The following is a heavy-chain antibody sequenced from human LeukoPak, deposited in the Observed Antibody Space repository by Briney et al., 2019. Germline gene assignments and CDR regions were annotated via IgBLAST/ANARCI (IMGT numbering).Heavy chain of an antibody. CDR1: GFSFGSFE. J-gene: IGHJ4*02. D-gene: IGHD5-12*01. CDR2: ISSSGSTI. V-gene: IGHV3-48*03. Sequence: QPGGSLRLSCAASGFSFGSFEMNWVRQAPGKGLEWVSYISSSGSTIDYADSVKGRFTISRDKAKNSLYLQMNSLRAEDTAVYYCAREEGLDYWGQGTLVTVSS. CDR3: AREEGLDY.